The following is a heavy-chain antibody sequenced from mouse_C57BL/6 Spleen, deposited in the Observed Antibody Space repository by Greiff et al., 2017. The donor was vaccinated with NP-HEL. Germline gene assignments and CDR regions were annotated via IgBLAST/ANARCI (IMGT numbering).Heavy chain of an antibody. Sequence: QVQLKESGAELVKPGASVKISCKASGYAFSSYWMNWVKQRPGKGLEWIGQIYPGDGDTNYNGKFKGKATLTADKSSSTAYMQLSSLTSEDSAVYFCARDGLYYYGSLPYWGQGTLVTVSA. D-gene: IGHD1-1*01. V-gene: IGHV1-80*01. CDR1: GYAFSSYW. J-gene: IGHJ3*01. CDR2: IYPGDGDT. CDR3: ARDGLYYYGSLPY.